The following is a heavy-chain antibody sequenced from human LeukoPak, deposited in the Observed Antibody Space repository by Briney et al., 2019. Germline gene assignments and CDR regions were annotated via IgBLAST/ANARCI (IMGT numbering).Heavy chain of an antibody. D-gene: IGHD5-18*01. V-gene: IGHV3-33*01. CDR1: GFSVSSYG. CDR2: IWYDGTNK. J-gene: IGHJ4*02. CDR3: ARDQRGFSYSKYYFDY. Sequence: GGSLRLSCAASGFSVSSYGMHWVRRAPGKGLEWVAVIWYDGTNKYYADSVKGRFTISRDNSKNTLYLQMNSLRAEDTAVYYCARDQRGFSYSKYYFDYWGQGTLVTVSS.